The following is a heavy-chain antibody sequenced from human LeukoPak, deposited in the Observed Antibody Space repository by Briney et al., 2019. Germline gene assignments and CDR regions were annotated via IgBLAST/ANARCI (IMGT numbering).Heavy chain of an antibody. V-gene: IGHV3-23*01. CDR2: ISGSGVGT. CDR1: GSTFSSYA. J-gene: IGHJ4*02. Sequence: GGSLRLSCAASGSTFSSYAMSWVRQAPGKGLEWVSAISGSGVGTYYADSVKGRFTISRDNSKNTLYLQMNSLRAEDTALYYCAKLPAEVGGYWGQGTLVTVSS. CDR3: AKLPAEVGGY.